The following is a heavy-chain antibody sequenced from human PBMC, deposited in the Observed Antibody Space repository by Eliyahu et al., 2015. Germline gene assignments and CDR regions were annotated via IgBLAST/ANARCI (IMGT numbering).Heavy chain of an antibody. CDR2: IVPFLGTP. Sequence: QVQLVQSGAEVKKPGSSVRVSCKASGGTFSSYALSWVRQAPGPRLGGMGGIVPFLGTPEYAQNXXGRVXITADESTSTAXMELSSLRSEDTAVYYCXRAVDGSIVVVPPQEYYYXGMDVWGQGTTVTVSS. J-gene: IGHJ6*01. CDR3: XRAVDGSIVVVPPQEYYYXGMDV. V-gene: IGHV1-69*01. D-gene: IGHD2-2*01. CDR1: GGTFSSYA.